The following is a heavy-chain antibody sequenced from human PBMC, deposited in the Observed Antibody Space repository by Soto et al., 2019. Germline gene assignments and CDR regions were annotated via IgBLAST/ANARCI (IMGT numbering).Heavy chain of an antibody. Sequence: SETLSLTCTVSGGSISSGGYYWSWIRQHPGKGLEWIGYIYYSGSTYYNPSLKSRVTISVDTSKNQFSLKLSSVTAADTAVYYCATENVVVTALDYWGQGTLVTVSS. V-gene: IGHV4-31*03. CDR1: GGSISSGGYY. D-gene: IGHD2-21*02. CDR2: IYYSGST. J-gene: IGHJ4*02. CDR3: ATENVVVTALDY.